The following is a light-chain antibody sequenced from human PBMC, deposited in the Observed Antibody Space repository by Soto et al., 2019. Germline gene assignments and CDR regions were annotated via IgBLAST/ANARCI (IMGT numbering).Light chain of an antibody. J-gene: IGKJ5*01. CDR3: QQRSNWRIN. V-gene: IGKV3-15*01. Sequence: EIVMTQSPATLSVSPGERATLSCRASQSVSDTLTWYQQKPGQAPRLLIHGASTRATGIPARFSGSGSGTDFTLTISSLEPEDFAVYYCQQRSNWRINFGQGTRLEIK. CDR1: QSVSDT. CDR2: GAS.